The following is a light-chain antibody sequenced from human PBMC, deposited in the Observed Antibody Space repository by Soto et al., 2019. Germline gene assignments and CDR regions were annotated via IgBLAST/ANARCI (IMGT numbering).Light chain of an antibody. Sequence: EIVMTQSPATLSVAPGEGATLSCRASQSVSSNLAWYQQKPGQAPRLLIYGASTRATGIPARFSGSGSGTDFTLTISSMQSEDSALYYCQHYSSWPTFGPGTKVDIK. CDR2: GAS. J-gene: IGKJ3*01. V-gene: IGKV3-15*01. CDR3: QHYSSWPT. CDR1: QSVSSN.